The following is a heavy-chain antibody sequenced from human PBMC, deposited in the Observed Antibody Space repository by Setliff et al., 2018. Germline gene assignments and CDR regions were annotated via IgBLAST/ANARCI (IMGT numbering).Heavy chain of an antibody. CDR2: ISAYNANT. V-gene: IGHV1-18*01. D-gene: IGHD6-19*01. CDR3: ARDKAKWLVFNRWFDP. J-gene: IGHJ5*02. Sequence: GASVKVSCKASGYTFTSYGISWVRQAPGQGLEWMGWISAYNANTNYAQKLQGRVTMTTGTSTSTAYMELRSLRSDDTAVYYCARDKAKWLVFNRWFDPWGQGTLVTVS. CDR1: GYTFTSYG.